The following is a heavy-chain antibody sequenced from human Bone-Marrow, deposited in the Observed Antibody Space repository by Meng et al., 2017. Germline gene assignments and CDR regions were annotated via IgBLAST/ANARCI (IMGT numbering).Heavy chain of an antibody. CDR2: INQDGREK. Sequence: GESLKISCAASGFTFSSYEMNWVRQGPGQGLEWVANINQDGREKYYVDSVKGRFTISRDNAKNSLVLQMHSLRAEDTAVYYCARDRVVRGVSGPDYYYYNGMDVWGQGTPVTVSS. J-gene: IGHJ6*02. CDR3: ARDRVVRGVSGPDYYYYNGMDV. CDR1: GFTFSSYE. D-gene: IGHD3-10*01. V-gene: IGHV3-7*01.